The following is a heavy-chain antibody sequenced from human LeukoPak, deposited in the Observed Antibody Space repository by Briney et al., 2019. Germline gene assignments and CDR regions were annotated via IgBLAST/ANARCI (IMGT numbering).Heavy chain of an antibody. Sequence: PGGSLRLSCAASGFTFSNYGMHWVRQAPSKGLEWVAVIQFDGSNEYYADSVKGRFTIFRDNSRNTLYLQMNSLGLEDTAIYYCTKDVSSDFGGGFDPWGQGTLVTVSS. CDR2: IQFDGSNE. CDR1: GFTFSNYG. J-gene: IGHJ5*02. D-gene: IGHD3-10*01. CDR3: TKDVSSDFGGGFDP. V-gene: IGHV3-30*02.